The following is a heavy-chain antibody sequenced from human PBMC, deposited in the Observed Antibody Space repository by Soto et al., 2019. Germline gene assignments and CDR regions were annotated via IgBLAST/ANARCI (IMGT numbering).Heavy chain of an antibody. V-gene: IGHV3-74*01. CDR3: AKDSWYFDL. D-gene: IGHD6-13*01. CDR2: IDTGGSST. CDR1: GFIFTNFW. J-gene: IGHJ4*02. Sequence: VGSLRLSCEASGFIFTNFWMHWVRQVPGKGLVWVSRIDTGGSSTSYADSVKGRFTISRDNAKNTVSLQMNSLRAEDTGVYYCAKDSWYFDLWSQGSLVTVSS.